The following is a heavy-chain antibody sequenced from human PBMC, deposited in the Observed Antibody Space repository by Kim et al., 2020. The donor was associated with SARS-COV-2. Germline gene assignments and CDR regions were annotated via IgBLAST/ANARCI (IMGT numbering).Heavy chain of an antibody. V-gene: IGHV3-23*01. J-gene: IGHJ4*02. D-gene: IGHD3-10*01. Sequence: KGRFTISRDNSKNTLYLQMNSLRAEDTAVYYCAKDGRRIQLLWFGELADYWGQGTLVTVSS. CDR3: AKDGRRIQLLWFGELADY.